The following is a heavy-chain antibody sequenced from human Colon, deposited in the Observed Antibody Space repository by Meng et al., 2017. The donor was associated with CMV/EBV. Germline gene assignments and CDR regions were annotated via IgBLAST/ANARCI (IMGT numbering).Heavy chain of an antibody. CDR1: KGTFTSYP. CDR3: ARVICGGDCYLDY. CDR2: IITISGTT. V-gene: IGHV1-69*12. J-gene: IGHJ4*02. D-gene: IGHD2-21*02. Sequence: QVQRGQAGAGGEKPGSSVKVSCKASKGTFTSYPISWVRQGPGQGFEWVGGIITISGTTDYAQKFQGRVTITAEESTSTAYMKLSNLRSEDTAIYYCARVICGGDCYLDYWGRGTLVTVSS.